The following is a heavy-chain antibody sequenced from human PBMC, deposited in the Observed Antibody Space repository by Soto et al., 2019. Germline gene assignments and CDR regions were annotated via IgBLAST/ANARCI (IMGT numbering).Heavy chain of an antibody. CDR2: IYPGDSYT. J-gene: IGHJ6*03. CDR1: GYSFTNYW. V-gene: IGHV5-51*01. Sequence: GESLKISCKGSGYSFTNYWIGWVRQMPGKGLEWMGIIYPGDSYTRYSPSFQGRVTISADKSIDTAYLQWSSLKASDTAMYYCARCSAYYYYYMDVWGKGTTVTVSS. D-gene: IGHD2-15*01. CDR3: ARCSAYYYYYMDV.